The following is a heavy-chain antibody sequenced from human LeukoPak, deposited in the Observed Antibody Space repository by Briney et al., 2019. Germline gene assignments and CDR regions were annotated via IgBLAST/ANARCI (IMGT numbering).Heavy chain of an antibody. V-gene: IGHV4-59*02. CDR3: ARDFARNSGDYGNDGFDI. CDR1: GGSVNLYY. J-gene: IGHJ3*02. CDR2: ISYSGNV. Sequence: PSETLSLTCSVSGGSVNLYYWTWIRQSPGKGLEWIGYISYSGNVYYNPSVKSRVTITLDTSKKQVSLRLSSVTAADTAVYFCARDFARNSGDYGNDGFDIWGQGTMVTVS. D-gene: IGHD4-17*01.